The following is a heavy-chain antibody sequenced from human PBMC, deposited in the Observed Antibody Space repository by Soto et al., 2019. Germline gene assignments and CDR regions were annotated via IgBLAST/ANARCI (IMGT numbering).Heavy chain of an antibody. J-gene: IGHJ3*02. V-gene: IGHV3-30*18. CDR2: ISYDGSNK. D-gene: IGHD1-1*01. CDR1: GFTFSSYG. Sequence: GGSLRLSCAASGFTFSSYGMHWVRQAPGKGLEWVAVISYDGSNKYYADSVKGRFTISRDNSKNTLYLQMNSLRAEDTAVYYCAKDFGTTGTGDAFDIWGQGTMVTVSS. CDR3: AKDFGTTGTGDAFDI.